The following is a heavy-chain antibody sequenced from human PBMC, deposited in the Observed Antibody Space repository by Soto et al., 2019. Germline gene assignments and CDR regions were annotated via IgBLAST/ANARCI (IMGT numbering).Heavy chain of an antibody. CDR1: GDSISSYY. V-gene: IGHV4-59*08. CDR2: IYYSGST. J-gene: IGHJ3*02. CDR3: ARLGGFPAAMYAFDI. Sequence: QVQLQESGPGLVKPSETLSLTCTVSGDSISSYYWSWIRQPPGKGLEWIGYIYYSGSTNYNPSLKSRVTISVDTSKNQFSLKLSSVTAADTAVYYCARLGGFPAAMYAFDIWGQGTMVTVSS. D-gene: IGHD2-2*01.